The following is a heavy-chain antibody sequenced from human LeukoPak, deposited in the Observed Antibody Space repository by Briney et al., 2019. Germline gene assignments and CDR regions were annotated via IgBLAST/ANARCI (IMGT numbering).Heavy chain of an antibody. D-gene: IGHD3-10*01. Sequence: SVKVSCKTSGFSFSGSAVQWARQARGQGLEWLGWIIVDSGKTQSLKKLQERITLTRDMSTNTAYMELSGLTPEDTAVYYCATDSTPLVRGLIIAFAYWGQGTQFTVSS. CDR2: IIVDSGKT. V-gene: IGHV1-58*01. CDR3: ATDSTPLVRGLIIAFAY. J-gene: IGHJ4*02. CDR1: GFSFSGSA.